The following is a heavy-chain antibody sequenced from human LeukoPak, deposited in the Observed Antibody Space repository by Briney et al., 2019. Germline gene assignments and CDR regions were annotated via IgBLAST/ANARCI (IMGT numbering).Heavy chain of an antibody. Sequence: GGSLRLCCAASGFTFSSYAMHWVRQAPGKGLEWVAVISYDGSNKYYADSVKGRFTISRDNSKNTLYLQMNSLRAEDTAVYYCARAGGGSSSWYSYYYYYGMDVWGQGTTVTVSS. V-gene: IGHV3-30*04. CDR3: ARAGGGSSSWYSYYYYYGMDV. CDR2: ISYDGSNK. D-gene: IGHD6-13*01. CDR1: GFTFSSYA. J-gene: IGHJ6*02.